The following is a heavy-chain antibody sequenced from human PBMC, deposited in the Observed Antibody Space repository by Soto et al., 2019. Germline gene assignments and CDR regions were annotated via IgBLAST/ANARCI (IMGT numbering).Heavy chain of an antibody. J-gene: IGHJ4*02. Sequence: QITLKESGPTLVKPTQTLTLTCTFSGFSLSTSAVGAGWIRQPPGKALEWLALIYWNDDKRYRPSLKRRLTITKDTSKNQVVLTMTNMDPVDTATYYCAHTDDFWSGYYPGFDYWGQGILVTVSS. D-gene: IGHD3-3*01. CDR1: GFSLSTSAVG. CDR3: AHTDDFWSGYYPGFDY. CDR2: IYWNDDK. V-gene: IGHV2-5*01.